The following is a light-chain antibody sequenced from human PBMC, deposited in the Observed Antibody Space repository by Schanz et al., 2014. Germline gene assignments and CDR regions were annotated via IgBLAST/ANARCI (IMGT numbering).Light chain of an antibody. CDR3: QQYDNYSKGT. Sequence: DIQMTQSPSTLSASVGDRVTITCRASQSISTWLAWYQQKPGKAPKLLIYKASSLESGVPSRFSGSGSGTEFTHTISSLQPDDFATYYCQQYDNYSKGTFGQGTNVEIK. CDR1: QSISTW. V-gene: IGKV1-5*03. J-gene: IGKJ1*01. CDR2: KAS.